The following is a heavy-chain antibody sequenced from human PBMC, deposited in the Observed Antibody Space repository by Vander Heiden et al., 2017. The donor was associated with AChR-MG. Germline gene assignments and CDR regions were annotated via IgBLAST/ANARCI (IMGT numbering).Heavy chain of an antibody. CDR3: ARHRDGSGSDLYGMDV. V-gene: IGHV1-69*02. D-gene: IGHD3-10*01. CDR1: GGTPSRQT. CDR2: IILNLGVP. J-gene: IGHJ6*02. Sequence: VQLVQSGAEVKKPGSSVKVPCKVLGGTPSRQTIRWVRQAPGPGLEWVGHIILNLGVPLYAQQFRGIVTITADKSTSTVYLELSSLRSEDTAVYYCARHRDGSGSDLYGMDVWGPGTTVTVSS.